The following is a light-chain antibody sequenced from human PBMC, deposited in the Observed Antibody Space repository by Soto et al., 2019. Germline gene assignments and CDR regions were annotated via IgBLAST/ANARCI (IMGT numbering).Light chain of an antibody. CDR1: QSVGSN. V-gene: IGKV3-15*01. CDR2: GAS. Sequence: EVVLTQSPATLSVSPGAGATLSCRASQSVGSNLAWYQQKPGQTPRVLIYGASTRAIGIPARFSGSGFGTEFTLTISSLQSEDFVVHYCQQYSNWPLLSFGGGTKVAIK. CDR3: QQYSNWPLLS. J-gene: IGKJ4*01.